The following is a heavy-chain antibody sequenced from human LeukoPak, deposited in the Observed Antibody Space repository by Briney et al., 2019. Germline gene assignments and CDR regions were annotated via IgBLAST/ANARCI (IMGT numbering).Heavy chain of an antibody. V-gene: IGHV3-11*01. J-gene: IGHJ4*02. D-gene: IGHD1-20*01. Sequence: PGGSLRLSCAASGFTFSDYYMSWIRQAPGKGLEWVSYISSSGSTIFYADSVKGRFTISRDNAKNSLYLQMNSLRAEDTAVYYCARDQYNWNRLDYWGQGTLVTVSS. CDR1: GFTFSDYY. CDR2: ISSSGSTI. CDR3: ARDQYNWNRLDY.